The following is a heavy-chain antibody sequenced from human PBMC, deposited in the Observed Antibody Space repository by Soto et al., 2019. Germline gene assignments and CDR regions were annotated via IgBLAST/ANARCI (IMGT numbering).Heavy chain of an antibody. Sequence: SVKVSCKASGGTFSSYTISWVRQAPGQGLEWMGRIIPILGIANYAQKFQGRVTITADKSTSTAYMELSSLRSEDTAVYYCARAGQDEYYFDYWGQGTLVTVSS. D-gene: IGHD6-13*01. J-gene: IGHJ4*02. CDR3: ARAGQDEYYFDY. V-gene: IGHV1-69*02. CDR1: GGTFSSYT. CDR2: IIPILGIA.